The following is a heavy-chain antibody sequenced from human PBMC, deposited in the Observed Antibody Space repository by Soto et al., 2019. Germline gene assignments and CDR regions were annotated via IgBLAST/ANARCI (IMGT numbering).Heavy chain of an antibody. V-gene: IGHV3-21*01. CDR2: ITSASSYI. Sequence: EVLLVESGGGLVKPGESLRLSCAASGFDFSAYTMNWVRQAPGKGLEWVSSITSASSYIYYADSVKGRFTISRDNAKNSLFVQMNSLRAEDTAIYYCARDSSSWHYFDYWGQGTLVPVSS. CDR1: GFDFSAYT. CDR3: ARDSSSWHYFDY. D-gene: IGHD6-6*01. J-gene: IGHJ4*02.